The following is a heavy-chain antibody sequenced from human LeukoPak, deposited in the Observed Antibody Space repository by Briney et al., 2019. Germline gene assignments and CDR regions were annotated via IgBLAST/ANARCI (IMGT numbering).Heavy chain of an antibody. V-gene: IGHV3-23*01. D-gene: IGHD1-26*01. Sequence: GGSLRLSCAASGFTFSSYSMNWVRQAPGKGLEWVSTITSGGRIYYADSVKGRFTISRDNSKNTLYLQMNSLRAEDTAVYYCAKDQEWELTHYFDYWGQGTLVTVSS. CDR2: ITSGGRI. CDR3: AKDQEWELTHYFDY. J-gene: IGHJ4*02. CDR1: GFTFSSYS.